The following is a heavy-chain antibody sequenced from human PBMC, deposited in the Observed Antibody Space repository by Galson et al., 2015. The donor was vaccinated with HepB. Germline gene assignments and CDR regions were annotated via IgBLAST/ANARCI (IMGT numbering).Heavy chain of an antibody. CDR2: VSGSGGNT. CDR3: AKDPSPNHASALDF. Sequence: SLRLSCAVSGFTFSNYAMSWVRQAPGKRLEWVSTVSGSGGNTYYAASVKGRFTISRDNSKNTLYLQMNSLRAGDPAVYYCAKDPSPNHASALDFWGQGTMVTVS. D-gene: IGHD1-14*01. V-gene: IGHV3-23*01. J-gene: IGHJ3*01. CDR1: GFTFSNYA.